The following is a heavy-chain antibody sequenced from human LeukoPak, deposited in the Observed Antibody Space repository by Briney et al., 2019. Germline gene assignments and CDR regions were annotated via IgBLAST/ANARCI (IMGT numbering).Heavy chain of an antibody. CDR1: GYSFTSYW. CDR3: ARGGYCSGGACYSYFQH. CDR2: TYPGDSDT. V-gene: IGHV5-51*01. Sequence: GESLKISCKGSGYSFTSYWIGWVRQMPGKGLEWMGITYPGDSDTRYSPSFQGQVTISADKSISTAYLQWSSLKASDTAMYYCARGGYCSGGACYSYFQHWGQGTLVTVSS. J-gene: IGHJ1*01. D-gene: IGHD2-15*01.